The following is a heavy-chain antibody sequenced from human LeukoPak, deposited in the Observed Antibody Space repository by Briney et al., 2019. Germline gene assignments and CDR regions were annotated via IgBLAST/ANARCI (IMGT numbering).Heavy chain of an antibody. V-gene: IGHV3-21*01. Sequence: GGSLRLSCTPSGFTSSKYHMIGAPQAPGKGLEWVLSISSSSVYIHYADSVKGRFTISRDNAKNTLFLQMNSLRAEDTAVYYCTRDVVLGSGSCSSWGQGTLVTVSS. CDR3: TRDVVLGSGSCSS. J-gene: IGHJ4*02. D-gene: IGHD3-10*01. CDR1: GFTSSKYH. CDR2: ISSSSVYI.